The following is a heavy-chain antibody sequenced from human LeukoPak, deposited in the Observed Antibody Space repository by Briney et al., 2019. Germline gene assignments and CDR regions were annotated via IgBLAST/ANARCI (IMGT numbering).Heavy chain of an antibody. J-gene: IGHJ4*02. V-gene: IGHV3-23*01. D-gene: IGHD6-19*01. Sequence: GGSLRLSCAASGFTFSTCAMTWVRQAPGKGLEWVSGISASGGRTYYADSVRGRFTISRDNSKNTLYLQMNSLRAEDTAVYYCAKSAKSGYTSGDFDYWGQGTLVTVSS. CDR1: GFTFSTCA. CDR2: ISASGGRT. CDR3: AKSAKSGYTSGDFDY.